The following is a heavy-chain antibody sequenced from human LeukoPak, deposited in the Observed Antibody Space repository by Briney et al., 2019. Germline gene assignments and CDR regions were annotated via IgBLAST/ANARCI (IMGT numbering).Heavy chain of an antibody. CDR1: GFPFSSYG. CDR2: ISPDGSNT. Sequence: GGSLRLSCVASGFPFSSYGMHWVRQAPGKGLEYVSAISPDGSNTYYADFVKGRFSISRDNSKNTLYLQMSSLRPEDTADYYCVPKGTEGYWGQGTLVTVSS. V-gene: IGHV3-64D*06. CDR3: VPKGTEGY. J-gene: IGHJ4*02.